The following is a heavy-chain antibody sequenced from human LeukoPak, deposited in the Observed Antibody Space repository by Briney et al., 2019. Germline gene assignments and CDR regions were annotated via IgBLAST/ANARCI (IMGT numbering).Heavy chain of an antibody. J-gene: IGHJ4*02. Sequence: GGSLRLSCAASGFTFSSYAMHWVRQAPGKGLEWVSAISGRGDSTYYADSMKGRFTISRDNSKNTLYLQMNSLRAEDTAVYFCACIAAAGTYFDYWGQGTLVTVSS. V-gene: IGHV3-23*01. CDR3: ACIAAAGTYFDY. CDR1: GFTFSSYA. D-gene: IGHD6-13*01. CDR2: ISGRGDST.